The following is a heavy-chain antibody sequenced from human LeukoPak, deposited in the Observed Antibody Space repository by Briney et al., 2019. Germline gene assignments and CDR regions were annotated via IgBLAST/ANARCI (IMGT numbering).Heavy chain of an antibody. CDR2: ISSTSSYI. CDR3: AKDPQTYYYDSSGYPTLGY. Sequence: GGSLRLSCAVSGFTFTTYSMNWVRQAPGKGLEWVSSISSTSSYIYYADSVKGRFTISRDNAKNSLYLQMNSLRAEDTAVYYCAKDPQTYYYDSSGYPTLGYWGQGTLVTVSS. J-gene: IGHJ4*02. D-gene: IGHD3-22*01. V-gene: IGHV3-21*04. CDR1: GFTFTTYS.